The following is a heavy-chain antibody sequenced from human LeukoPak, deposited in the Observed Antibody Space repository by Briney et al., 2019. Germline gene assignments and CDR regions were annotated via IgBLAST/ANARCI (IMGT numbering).Heavy chain of an antibody. J-gene: IGHJ5*02. Sequence: SETLSLTCAVYGGSFSGYYWSWIRQPPGKGLEWIGYIYYSGSTNYNPSLKSRVTISVDTSKNQFSLKLSSVTAADTTVYYCASSGIVGATTYWFDPWGQGTLVTVSS. CDR3: ASSGIVGATTYWFDP. D-gene: IGHD1-26*01. CDR1: GGSFSGYY. CDR2: IYYSGST. V-gene: IGHV4-59*01.